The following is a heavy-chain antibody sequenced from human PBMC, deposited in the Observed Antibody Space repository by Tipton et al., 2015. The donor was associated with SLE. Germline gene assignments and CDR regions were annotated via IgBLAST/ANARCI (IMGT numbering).Heavy chain of an antibody. CDR3: ARGFWGSRPYYFDY. D-gene: IGHD3-16*01. V-gene: IGHV1-46*01. J-gene: IGHJ4*02. CDR1: GYTFTRDY. Sequence: QVQLVQSGAEGKKSGASVRVSCQASGYTFTRDYIHWVRQAPGQGLEWMGIINPSGGSTSYAQKFQGRVTMTRDTSTSTVYMELSSLRSEDTAVYYCARGFWGSRPYYFDYWGQGTLVTVSS. CDR2: INPSGGST.